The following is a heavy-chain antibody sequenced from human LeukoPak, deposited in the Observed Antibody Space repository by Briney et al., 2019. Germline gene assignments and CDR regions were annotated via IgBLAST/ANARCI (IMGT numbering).Heavy chain of an antibody. CDR3: ARDGRNYARDNYYYMDV. J-gene: IGHJ6*03. Sequence: LGGSLRLSCAASGFTFSSYAMHWVRQAPGKGLEWVTVISYDGSNKYYADSVKGRFTISRDNSKNTLYLQMNSLRAEDTAVYYCARDGRNYARDNYYYMDVWGKGTTVTVSS. CDR2: ISYDGSNK. D-gene: IGHD1-7*01. CDR1: GFTFSSYA. V-gene: IGHV3-30*04.